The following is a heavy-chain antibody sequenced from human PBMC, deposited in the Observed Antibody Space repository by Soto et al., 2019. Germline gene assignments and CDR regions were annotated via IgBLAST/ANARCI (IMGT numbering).Heavy chain of an antibody. J-gene: IGHJ4*02. D-gene: IGHD1-26*01. CDR3: AKVDSGSFDY. Sequence: GSLRLSCAASGFTFSSYGMHWVRQAPGKGLEWVAVISYDGSNKYYADSVKGRFTISRGNSKNTLYLQMNSLRAEDTAVYYCAKVDSGSFDYWGQGTLVTVSS. V-gene: IGHV3-30*18. CDR1: GFTFSSYG. CDR2: ISYDGSNK.